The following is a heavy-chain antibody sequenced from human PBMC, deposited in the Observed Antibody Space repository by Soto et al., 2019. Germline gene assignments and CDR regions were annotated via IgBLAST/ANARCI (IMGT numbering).Heavy chain of an antibody. CDR3: PKDLLTPTPSAFDP. Sequence: GGSLRLSCAASGFTFSSYGMHWVRQAPGKGLEWVAVISYDGSNKYYADSVKGRFTISRDNSKNTPYLQMNSLRAEDTAVYYCPKDLLTPTPSAFDPWGQGTLVTVPS. J-gene: IGHJ5*02. CDR2: ISYDGSNK. D-gene: IGHD1-26*01. V-gene: IGHV3-30*18. CDR1: GFTFSSYG.